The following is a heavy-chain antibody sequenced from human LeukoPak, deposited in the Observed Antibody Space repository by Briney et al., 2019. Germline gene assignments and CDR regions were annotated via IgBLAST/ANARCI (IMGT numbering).Heavy chain of an antibody. V-gene: IGHV3-33*01. D-gene: IGHD2-2*01. J-gene: IGHJ4*02. CDR1: GFSFSSYG. Sequence: GGSLRLSCAASGFSFSSYGMHWVRQAPGKGLEWVAVIWYDGSKKYYADSVKGRFIISRDNSRNTLYLQMNSLRVEDTTVYYCARGKDTNYFDYWGQGTLVTVSS. CDR2: IWYDGSKK. CDR3: ARGKDTNYFDY.